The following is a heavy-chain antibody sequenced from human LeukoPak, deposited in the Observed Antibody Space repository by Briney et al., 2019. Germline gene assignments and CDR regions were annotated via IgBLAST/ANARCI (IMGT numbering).Heavy chain of an antibody. CDR3: AKGSSGSYQSSDY. Sequence: GGSLRLSCAASGFTFSRYEMNWVRQAPGKGLEWVSYISYSGSTKYYAGSVKGRFTISRDNAKNSLYLQMNSLRAEDTAVYYCAKGSSGSYQSSDYWGQGTLVTVSS. CDR2: ISYSGSTK. J-gene: IGHJ4*02. D-gene: IGHD1-26*01. V-gene: IGHV3-48*03. CDR1: GFTFSRYE.